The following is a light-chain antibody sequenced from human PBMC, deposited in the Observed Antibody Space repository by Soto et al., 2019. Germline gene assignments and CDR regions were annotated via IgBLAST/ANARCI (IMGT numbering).Light chain of an antibody. CDR3: QRYNNYPLA. V-gene: IGKV1-5*03. CDR1: QSISIW. CDR2: ETS. Sequence: DVQMTQSPTTLSASVGDRVTNTCRASQSISIWLAWYQQKPAKAPKILISETSTLESGVPSRFSGSGSGTEFTLTITILQPEDFATYYCQRYNNYPLAFGQGTKVEIK. J-gene: IGKJ1*01.